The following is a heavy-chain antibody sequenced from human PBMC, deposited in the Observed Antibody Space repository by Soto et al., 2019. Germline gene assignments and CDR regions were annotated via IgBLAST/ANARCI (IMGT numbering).Heavy chain of an antibody. CDR2: INPNSGDT. Sequence: QVQLVQSGAEVKKPGASVKVSCETSGYTFPVSYTHWLRQAPGQGLEWMGWINPNSGDTNYAHKFEGRVTMTRDVCAGTAYMELSGLRSNDTAVYFCARESAGKTLYGMDVWGQGTTVTVSS. V-gene: IGHV1-2*02. CDR1: GYTFPVSY. D-gene: IGHD1-1*01. CDR3: ARESAGKTLYGMDV. J-gene: IGHJ6*02.